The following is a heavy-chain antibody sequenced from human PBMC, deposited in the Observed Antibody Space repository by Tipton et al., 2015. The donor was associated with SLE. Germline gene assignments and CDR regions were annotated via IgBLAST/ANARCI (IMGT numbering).Heavy chain of an antibody. CDR1: SGSVSGYY. J-gene: IGHJ3*02. CDR3: ARTYGANAFDI. V-gene: IGHV4-39*07. Sequence: GLVKPSETLSLTCTVSSGSVSGYYWGWIRQPPGKGLEWIGSVYYRGTTYYSPSLKSRVSMSVDMSKHLFSLRLASVTSADTAVYYFARTYGANAFDIWGQGTMVTVSS. CDR2: VYYRGTT. D-gene: IGHD4-17*01.